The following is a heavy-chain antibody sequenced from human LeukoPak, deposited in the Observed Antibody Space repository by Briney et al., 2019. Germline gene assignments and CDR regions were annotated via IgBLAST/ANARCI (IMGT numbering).Heavy chain of an antibody. Sequence: ASVKVSCKASGYTFTSYGISWVRQAPGQGLEWMGWISAYNGNTNYAQKLQGRVTMTTDPSTSTAYMELRSLRSDDTAVYYCARYGSGSYQSEPFDYWGQGTLVTVSS. CDR3: ARYGSGSYQSEPFDY. V-gene: IGHV1-18*01. CDR2: ISAYNGNT. CDR1: GYTFTSYG. D-gene: IGHD3-10*01. J-gene: IGHJ4*02.